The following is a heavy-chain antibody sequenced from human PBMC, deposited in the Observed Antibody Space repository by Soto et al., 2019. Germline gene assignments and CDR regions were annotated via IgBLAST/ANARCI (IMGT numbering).Heavy chain of an antibody. D-gene: IGHD3-10*01. CDR2: ISAYNGNT. CDR3: AGDNRQRLLWFGASKIYYFYGMDV. J-gene: IGHJ6*02. Sequence: QVQLVQSGAEVKKPGASVKVSCKASGYTFTSYGISWVRQAPGQGLEWMGWISAYNGNTNYAQKLQGRVTMTTDTSPSTTHKELRSLRSDDTDVYYCAGDNRQRLLWFGASKIYYFYGMDVWGQGPTVTV. V-gene: IGHV1-18*01. CDR1: GYTFTSYG.